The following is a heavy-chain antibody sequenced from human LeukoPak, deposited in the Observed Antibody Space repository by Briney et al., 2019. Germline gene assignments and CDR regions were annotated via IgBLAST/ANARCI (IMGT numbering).Heavy chain of an antibody. D-gene: IGHD2-2*01. V-gene: IGHV3-23*01. Sequence: GGSLRLSCAASGFTFSSHAMGWVRQAPGKGLEWVSLVSGSGGGTYYADSVKGRFTISRDNSKNTLFLQMNSLRAEDTAIYYCAKRSCSTSGCYHLDYWGQRTLVTVSS. CDR2: VSGSGGGT. CDR1: GFTFSSHA. J-gene: IGHJ4*02. CDR3: AKRSCSTSGCYHLDY.